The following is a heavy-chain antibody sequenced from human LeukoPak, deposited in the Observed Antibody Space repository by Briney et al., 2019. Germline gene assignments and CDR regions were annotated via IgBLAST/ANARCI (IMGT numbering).Heavy chain of an antibody. Sequence: SETLSLTCTVSGGSISSSSYYWGWIRQPPGKGLEWIGSIYYSGSTYYNPSLKGRVTISVDTSKNQFSLKLSSVTAADTAVYYCARARITMIQIDPWGQGTLVTVSS. J-gene: IGHJ5*02. CDR1: GGSISSSSYY. V-gene: IGHV4-39*07. D-gene: IGHD3-22*01. CDR3: ARARITMIQIDP. CDR2: IYYSGST.